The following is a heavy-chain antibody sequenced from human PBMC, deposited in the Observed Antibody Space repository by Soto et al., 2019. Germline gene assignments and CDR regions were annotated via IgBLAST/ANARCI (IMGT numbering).Heavy chain of an antibody. J-gene: IGHJ5*02. D-gene: IGHD7-27*01. CDR1: GFTFSSYA. CDR3: GRDPWRLGIIDPGWFDP. V-gene: IGHV3-30-3*01. Sequence: QVQLVESGGGVVQPGRSLRLSCAASGFTFSSYAMHWVRQAPGKGLEWVAVISYDGSNKYYADSVKGRFTISRDNSKNTLYLQMNSLRAEDTAVYYCGRDPWRLGIIDPGWFDPWGQGTLVTVSS. CDR2: ISYDGSNK.